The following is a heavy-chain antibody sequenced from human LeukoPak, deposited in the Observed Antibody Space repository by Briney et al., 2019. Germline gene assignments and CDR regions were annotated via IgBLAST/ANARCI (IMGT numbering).Heavy chain of an antibody. CDR3: ARGGYDFSSGYYPSR. V-gene: IGHV1-46*01. CDR2: INPSASST. D-gene: IGHD3-3*01. Sequence: ASVKVSSKASGYTFTNYFMNWVRQAPGQGLEWMGIINPSASSTSYAQKFQGRVTMTRDTSTSTVYMELNSLRSEDTAVYYCARGGYDFSSGYYPSRWGQGTLVTVSS. CDR1: GYTFTNYF. J-gene: IGHJ4*02.